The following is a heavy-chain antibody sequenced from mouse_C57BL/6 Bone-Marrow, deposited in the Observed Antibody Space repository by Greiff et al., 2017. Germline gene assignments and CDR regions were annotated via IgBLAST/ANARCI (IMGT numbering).Heavy chain of an antibody. CDR3: ARDYYGSSYLYYFDY. Sequence: QVQLQQPGAELVKPGASVKMSCKASGYTFTSYWITWVKQRPGQGLEWLGDLYPGSGSTNYNEKFKSKATLTVDTSSSTAYMQLSSLTSEDSAVYYCARDYYGSSYLYYFDYWGQGTTLTVSS. CDR2: LYPGSGST. CDR1: GYTFTSYW. V-gene: IGHV1-55*01. J-gene: IGHJ2*01. D-gene: IGHD1-1*01.